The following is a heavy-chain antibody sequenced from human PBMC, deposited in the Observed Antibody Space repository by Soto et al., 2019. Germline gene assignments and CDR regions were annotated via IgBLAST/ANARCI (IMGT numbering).Heavy chain of an antibody. D-gene: IGHD3-22*01. CDR1: GASVTDYY. Sequence: PSETLSLTCSVSGASVTDYYWTWIRLTPKRELQWIGFIHYNGRTDSSPSLKSRVTISLDTSKNHVSLILNSVNVADSAVYYCATGIAAEYYYDGSGYYSDGYXGQGTLVTVSS. CDR3: ATGIAAEYYYDGSGYYSDGY. V-gene: IGHV4-59*02. CDR2: IHYNGRT. J-gene: IGHJ4*02.